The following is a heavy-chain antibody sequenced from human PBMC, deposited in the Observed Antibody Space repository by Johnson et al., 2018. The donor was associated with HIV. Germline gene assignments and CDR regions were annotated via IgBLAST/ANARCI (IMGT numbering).Heavy chain of an antibody. CDR1: GFTFSSYW. CDR2: IKQDGSEK. CDR3: ARDRRGHLSWSSDAFDI. Sequence: VQLVESGGGLVQPGGSLRLSCAASGFTFSSYWMSWVRQAPGKGLEWVANIKQDGSEKNYVDSVKGRCTISRDNSKNTLYLHLNSLRAEDTAVYYCARDRRGHLSWSSDAFDIWGQGTMVSVSS. V-gene: IGHV3-7*01. J-gene: IGHJ3*02. D-gene: IGHD6-13*01.